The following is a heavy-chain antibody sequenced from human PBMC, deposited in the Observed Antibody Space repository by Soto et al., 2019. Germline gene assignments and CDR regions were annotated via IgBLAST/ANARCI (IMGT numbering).Heavy chain of an antibody. V-gene: IGHV1-8*01. J-gene: IGHJ3*02. Sequence: ASVKVSCKASGYTFTSYDINWVRQATGQGLEWMGWMNPNSGNTGYAQKFQGRVTMTRNTSISTAYMELSSLRSEDTAVYYCAAAAGTSDAFDIWGQGTMVTVSS. D-gene: IGHD6-13*01. CDR1: GYTFTSYD. CDR3: AAAAGTSDAFDI. CDR2: MNPNSGNT.